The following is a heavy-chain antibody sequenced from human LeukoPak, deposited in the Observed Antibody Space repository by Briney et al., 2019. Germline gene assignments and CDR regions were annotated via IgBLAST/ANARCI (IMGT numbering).Heavy chain of an antibody. J-gene: IGHJ5*02. D-gene: IGHD6-13*01. Sequence: SQTLSLTRTVSGGSISSGGYYWSWIRQHPGKGLEWIGYIYYSGSTYYNPSLKSRVTISVDTSKNQFSLKLSSVTAADTAVYYCARGGSSSRGRFNWFDPWGQGTLVTVSS. CDR2: IYYSGST. CDR3: ARGGSSSRGRFNWFDP. V-gene: IGHV4-31*03. CDR1: GGSISSGGYY.